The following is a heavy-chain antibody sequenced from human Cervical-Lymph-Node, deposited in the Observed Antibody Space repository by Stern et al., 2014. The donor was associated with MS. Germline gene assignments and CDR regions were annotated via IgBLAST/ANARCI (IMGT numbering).Heavy chain of an antibody. CDR3: ARGPLMRGWFDP. CDR2: IDPSGGRT. D-gene: IGHD2-8*01. J-gene: IGHJ5*02. Sequence: QVQLVQSGAEVKNPGASVRISCKTSEATFKSFYVHWARQAPGQGLQGMGIIDPSGGRTTYGQEFQDRITMTRDTSTTTVYMELSSLASEDTAVYYCARGPLMRGWFDPWGQGTLVIVSS. V-gene: IGHV1-46*02. CDR1: EATFKSFY.